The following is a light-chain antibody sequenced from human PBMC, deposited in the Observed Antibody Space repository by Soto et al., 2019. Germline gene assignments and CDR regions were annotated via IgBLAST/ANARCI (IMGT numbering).Light chain of an antibody. CDR2: GAS. V-gene: IGKV3-20*01. CDR1: QSVSSSY. J-gene: IGKJ2*01. CDR3: QQYGSSLLMYT. Sequence: EIVLTQSPGTLSLSPGERATLSCRASQSVSSSYLAWYQQKPGQAPRLLIYGASSRATGIRDRFSGSGSGTDFTLTISRLEPEDSAVYYCQQYGSSLLMYTFGQGTKLEI.